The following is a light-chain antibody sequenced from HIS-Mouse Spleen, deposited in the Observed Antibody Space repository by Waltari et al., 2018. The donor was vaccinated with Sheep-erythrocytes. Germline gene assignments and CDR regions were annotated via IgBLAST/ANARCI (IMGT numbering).Light chain of an antibody. CDR1: SSDVGGSNY. Sequence: QSALTQPRSVSGSPGQSVTIPCTGTSSDVGGSNYVSWYQQHPGKAPTLMIYDVSKRPSGVPDRFSGSKSGNTASLTISGLQAEDEADYYCCSYAGSYTFVFGTGTKVTVL. CDR2: DVS. CDR3: CSYAGSYTFV. J-gene: IGLJ1*01. V-gene: IGLV2-11*01.